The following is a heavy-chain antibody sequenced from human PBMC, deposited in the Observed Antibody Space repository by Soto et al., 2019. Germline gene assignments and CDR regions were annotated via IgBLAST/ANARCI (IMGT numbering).Heavy chain of an antibody. CDR2: IRTGDHST. J-gene: IGHJ4*02. D-gene: IGHD5-12*01. CDR1: GFTFSSYA. CDR3: AKKAGHGAYDPLHY. V-gene: IGHV3-23*01. Sequence: PGGSLTLSCAASGFTFSSYALSWVRPAPRKRLERVSAIRTGDHSTCHPDAVKAGLTISRNNYKNPQNQQMNRLRADDPAVYTPAKKAGHGAYDPLHYWGQGTLVAVSS.